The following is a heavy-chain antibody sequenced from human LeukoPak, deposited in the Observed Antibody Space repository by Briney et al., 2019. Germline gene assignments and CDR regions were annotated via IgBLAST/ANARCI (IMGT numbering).Heavy chain of an antibody. J-gene: IGHJ4*02. CDR2: ISGSGGST. CDR3: AKDHSHCSGGCCSGFDY. Sequence: PGGSLRLSCAASGFTFSSYAMSWVRQAPGKGLKWVSAISGSGGSTYYADSVKGRFTISRDNSKNTLYLQMNSLRAEDTAVYYCAKDHSHCSGGCCSGFDYWGQGTLVTVSS. D-gene: IGHD2-15*01. V-gene: IGHV3-23*01. CDR1: GFTFSSYA.